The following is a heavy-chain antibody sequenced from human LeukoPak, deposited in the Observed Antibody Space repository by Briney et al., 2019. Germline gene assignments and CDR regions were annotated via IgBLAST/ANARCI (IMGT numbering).Heavy chain of an antibody. J-gene: IGHJ4*02. Sequence: VASVKVSCKASGYTFTGYYMHWVRQAPGQGLEWMGWINPNSGGTNYAQKFQGRVTMTRDTSISTAYMELSRLRSDDTAVYYCARVERYYYDSSGYYYESPYDYWGQGTLVTVSS. CDR3: ARVERYYYDSSGYYYESPYDY. D-gene: IGHD3-22*01. CDR2: INPNSGGT. V-gene: IGHV1-2*02. CDR1: GYTFTGYY.